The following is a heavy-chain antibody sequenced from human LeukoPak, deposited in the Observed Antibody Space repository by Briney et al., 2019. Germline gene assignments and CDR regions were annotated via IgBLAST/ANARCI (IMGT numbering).Heavy chain of an antibody. J-gene: IGHJ5*02. CDR2: INTDGSST. D-gene: IGHD2-2*01. CDR1: GFTFSSYW. V-gene: IGHV3-74*03. CDR3: ARGQVGHCSSTSCPVAMFDP. Sequence: GGSLRLSCAASGFTFSSYWMHWVRQAPGKGLVWVSRINTDGSSTMYADSVKGRFTISRDNAKNTLYLQMNSLRAEDTALYYCARGQVGHCSSTSCPVAMFDPWGQGTLVTVSS.